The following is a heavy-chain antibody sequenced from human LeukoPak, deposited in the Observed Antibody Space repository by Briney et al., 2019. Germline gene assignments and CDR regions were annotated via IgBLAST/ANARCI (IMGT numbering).Heavy chain of an antibody. J-gene: IGHJ4*02. CDR2: IYHSGST. CDR1: GGSISSSNW. CDR3: ARESELPPTVTLAYYFDY. D-gene: IGHD4-11*01. Sequence: SGTLSLTCAVSGGSISSSNWWSWVRQPPGKGLEWIGEIYHSGSTNYNPSLKSRVTISVDKSKNQFSLKLSSVTAADTAVYYCARESELPPTVTLAYYFDYWGQGTLVTVSS. V-gene: IGHV4-4*02.